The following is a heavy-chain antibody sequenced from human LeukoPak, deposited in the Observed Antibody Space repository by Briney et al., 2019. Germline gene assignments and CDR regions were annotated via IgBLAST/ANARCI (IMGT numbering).Heavy chain of an antibody. Sequence: SVKVSCKASGFTFTSSAMQWVRQARGQRLEWIGWIVVGSGNTNYAQKFQERVTITRDMSTSTAYMELSSLRSEDTAVYYCAAAGATYDYGDHISFFDSAFDIWGQGTMSPSLQ. D-gene: IGHD4-17*01. CDR1: GFTFTSSA. J-gene: IGHJ3*02. CDR3: AAAGATYDYGDHISFFDSAFDI. CDR2: IVVGSGNT. V-gene: IGHV1-58*02.